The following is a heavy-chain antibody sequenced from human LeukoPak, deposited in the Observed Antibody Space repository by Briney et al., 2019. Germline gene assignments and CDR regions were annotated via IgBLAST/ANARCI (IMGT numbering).Heavy chain of an antibody. V-gene: IGHV3-23*01. CDR3: AKGSGSYLYFHH. CDR2: LSGSGGTT. Sequence: GGSLRLSCAASGFTFSSYAMSWVRQAPGKGLEWVSALSGSGGTTYYADSVKGRFTISRDNSKNTLYLQMNSLRAEDTAVYYCAKGSGSYLYFHHWGQGTLVTVSS. CDR1: GFTFSSYA. D-gene: IGHD1-26*01. J-gene: IGHJ1*01.